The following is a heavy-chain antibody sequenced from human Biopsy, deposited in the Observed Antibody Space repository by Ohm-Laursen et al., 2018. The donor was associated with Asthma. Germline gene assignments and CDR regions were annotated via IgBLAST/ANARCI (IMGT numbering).Heavy chain of an antibody. J-gene: IGHJ3*02. D-gene: IGHD4-23*01. CDR2: IYSGGGK. V-gene: IGHV3-53*01. CDR1: GFTVSTNG. Sequence: SLRLSCAASGFTVSTNGMSWVRQPPGKGLEWVSVIYSGGGKYYADSVQGRVTISRDNSKNALSLQMNSLRAEDTAVYYCARAYGGSFFSGSFDIWGQGTMVTVSS. CDR3: ARAYGGSFFSGSFDI.